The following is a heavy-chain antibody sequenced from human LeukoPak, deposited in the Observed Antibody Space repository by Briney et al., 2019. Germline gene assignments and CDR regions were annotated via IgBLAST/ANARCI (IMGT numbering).Heavy chain of an antibody. J-gene: IGHJ4*02. CDR2: INWNGGST. CDR1: GFTFDDYG. CDR3: ARDYYDSSGYYRLDY. D-gene: IGHD3-22*01. Sequence: PGGSLRLSCAASGFTFDDYGMSWVRQAPGKGLEWVSGINWNGGSTGYADSVKGRFTISRDNAKKSLYLQMNSLRAEDTALYYCARDYYDSSGYYRLDYWGQGTLVTVSS. V-gene: IGHV3-20*04.